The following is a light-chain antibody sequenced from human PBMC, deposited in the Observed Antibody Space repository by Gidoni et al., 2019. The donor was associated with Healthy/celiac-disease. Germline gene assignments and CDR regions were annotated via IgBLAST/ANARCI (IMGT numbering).Light chain of an antibody. CDR3: SSYAGSNNWV. Sequence: QPALTQPPSASGSPGQSVTISCTGTSSDVGAYKDVPWYQQHPGKVPKLMIYEVSKRPSGVPDRFSGSKSGNTASLTVSGLQAEDEADYYCSSYAGSNNWVFGGGTKVTVL. J-gene: IGLJ3*02. V-gene: IGLV2-8*01. CDR2: EVS. CDR1: SSDVGAYKD.